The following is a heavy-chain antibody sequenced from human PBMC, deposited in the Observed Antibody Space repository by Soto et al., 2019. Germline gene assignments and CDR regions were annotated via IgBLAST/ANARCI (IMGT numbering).Heavy chain of an antibody. J-gene: IGHJ6*03. V-gene: IGHV4-34*01. CDR1: GGSFSGYY. CDR2: INHSGST. Sequence: PSETLSLTCAVYGGSFSGYYWSWIRQPPGKGLEWIGEINHSGSTNYNPSLKSRVTIPVDTSKNQFSLKLSSVTAADTAVYYCARGETSSGSNYYYYYMDVWGKGTTVTVSS. CDR3: ARGETSSGSNYYYYYMDV.